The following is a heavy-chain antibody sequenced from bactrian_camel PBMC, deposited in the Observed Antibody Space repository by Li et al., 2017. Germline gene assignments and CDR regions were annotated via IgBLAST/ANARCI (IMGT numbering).Heavy chain of an antibody. J-gene: IGHJ2*01. D-gene: IGHD5*01. CDR2: SDNSANP. V-gene: IGHV3S63*01. CDR1: GFKFADSE. CDR3: VAARYCKTAADLDRYLEV. Sequence: HVQLVESGGGPVQAGGSLTLSCTGSGFKFADSEMGWSRQVPGKEREGVALSDNSANPTYKDSMKGRFAISRDNAEGTVYLEMNSLKVEDTAMYYCVAARYCKTAADLDRYLEVGGHGTQVTVS.